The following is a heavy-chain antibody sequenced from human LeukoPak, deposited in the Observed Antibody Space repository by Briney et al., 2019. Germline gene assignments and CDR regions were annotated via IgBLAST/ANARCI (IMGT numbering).Heavy chain of an antibody. CDR1: GFTFSSYS. CDR3: ARWETMERGDY. V-gene: IGHV3-23*01. CDR2: ISGGGDGI. J-gene: IGHJ4*02. D-gene: IGHD3-10*01. Sequence: GGSLRLSCAASGFTFSSYSMSWVRQAPGKGLEWVSVISGGGDGIYYADSVRGRFTISRDNSRNTVHLQMNSLRADDTAVYYCARWETMERGDYWGQGTRVTVSS.